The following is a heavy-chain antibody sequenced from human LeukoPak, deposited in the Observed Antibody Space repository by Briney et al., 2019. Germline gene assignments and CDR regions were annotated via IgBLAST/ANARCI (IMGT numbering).Heavy chain of an antibody. V-gene: IGHV4-34*01. Sequence: SETLSLTCAVYGGSFSRYYWTWIRQPPGKGLEWIGEINHSGSTNYNPSLKSRVTISVDTSKNQFALMLSSVTAADTAVYFCARISSVWVKDFYYYMDVWGKGTTVTVSS. CDR3: ARISSVWVKDFYYYMDV. CDR1: GGSFSRYY. D-gene: IGHD3-16*02. CDR2: INHSGST. J-gene: IGHJ6*03.